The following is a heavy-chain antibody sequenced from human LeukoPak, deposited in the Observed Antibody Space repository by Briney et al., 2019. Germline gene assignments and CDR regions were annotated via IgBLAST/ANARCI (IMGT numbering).Heavy chain of an antibody. CDR2: IIPIFGTA. J-gene: IGHJ4*02. CDR1: GGTFSSYA. Sequence: ASVKVSCKASGGTFSSYAISWVRQAPGQGLEWMGGIIPIFGTANYAQKFQGRVTITTDESTSTAYMELSSLRSEDAAVYYCATSASGSSSDYWGQGTLVTVSS. V-gene: IGHV1-69*05. D-gene: IGHD6-6*01. CDR3: ATSASGSSSDY.